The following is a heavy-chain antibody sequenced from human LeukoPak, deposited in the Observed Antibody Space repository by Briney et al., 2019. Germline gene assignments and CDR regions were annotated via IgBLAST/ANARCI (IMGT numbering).Heavy chain of an antibody. D-gene: IGHD4-17*01. J-gene: IGHJ3*02. CDR2: IYYSGSN. V-gene: IGHV4-59*01. CDR1: GGSISSYY. CDR3: ARNGYNDYGDFDAFDI. Sequence: SETLSLTCTVSGGSISSYYWSWIRQPPGKGLEWIGYIYYSGSNNYNPSLKSRVTISVDTSKNQFSLKLSSVTAADTAVYYCARNGYNDYGDFDAFDIWGQGTMVTVSS.